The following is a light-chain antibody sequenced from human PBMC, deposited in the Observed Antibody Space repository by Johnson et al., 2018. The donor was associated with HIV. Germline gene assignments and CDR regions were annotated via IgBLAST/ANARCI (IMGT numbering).Light chain of an antibody. J-gene: IGLJ1*01. Sequence: QSVLTQPPSVSAAPGQKVTISCSGSTSNIGNNYVSWYQHLPGTAPKLLICENNKRPSGIPDRFSGSKSGTSATLGITGLQTGDEADYYCGTWDSSLSASYVFGTGTKVTVL. CDR1: TSNIGNNY. CDR3: GTWDSSLSASYV. V-gene: IGLV1-51*02. CDR2: ENN.